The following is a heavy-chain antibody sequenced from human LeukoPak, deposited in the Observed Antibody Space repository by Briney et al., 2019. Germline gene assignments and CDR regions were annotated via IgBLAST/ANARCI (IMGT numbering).Heavy chain of an antibody. Sequence: GGSLRLSCAASGFTFSSYSMNWVRQAPGKGLEWVSSISSSSSYIYYADSVKGRFTISRDNAKNSLYLQMNSLRAEDTALYYCAKDIITFGGVIVTPHFDYWGQGTLITVSS. CDR3: AKDIITFGGVIVTPHFDY. CDR1: GFTFSSYS. CDR2: ISSSSSYI. V-gene: IGHV3-21*04. D-gene: IGHD3-16*02. J-gene: IGHJ4*02.